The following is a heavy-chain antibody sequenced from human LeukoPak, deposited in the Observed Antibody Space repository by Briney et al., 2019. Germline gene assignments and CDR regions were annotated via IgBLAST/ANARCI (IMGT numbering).Heavy chain of an antibody. V-gene: IGHV3-48*03. J-gene: IGHJ1*01. CDR2: ISSSGSTI. CDR3: ARGAHYYDSSGYFYFQH. D-gene: IGHD3-22*01. CDR1: GFTFSSYE. Sequence: AGGSLRLSCAASGFTFSSYEMNWVRQAPGKGLEWVSYISSSGSTIYYADSVKGRFTISRDNAKNSLYLQMNSLRAEDTAVYYCARGAHYYDSSGYFYFQHWGQGTLVTVSS.